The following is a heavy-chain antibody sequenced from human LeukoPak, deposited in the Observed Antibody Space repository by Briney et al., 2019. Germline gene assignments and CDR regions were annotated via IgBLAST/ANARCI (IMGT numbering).Heavy chain of an antibody. J-gene: IGHJ6*02. CDR2: IIPIFGTA. CDR1: GGTFSSYA. Sequence: GASVKVSCKASGGTFSSYAISWVRQAPGQGLEWMGGIIPIFGTANYAQKFQGRVTITADESTSTAYMELSSLRSEDTAVYYCRIAADWVEYYGMDVWGQGTTVTVSS. D-gene: IGHD3/OR15-3a*01. CDR3: RIAADWVEYYGMDV. V-gene: IGHV1-69*13.